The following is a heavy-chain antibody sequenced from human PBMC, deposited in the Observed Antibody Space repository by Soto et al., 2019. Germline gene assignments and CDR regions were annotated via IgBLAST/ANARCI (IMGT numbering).Heavy chain of an antibody. CDR3: ARDVGYCSGGGCYAWFDP. Sequence: GASVKVSCKASGYTFTSYYMHWVRQAPGQGLEWMGIINPSGGSTSYAQKFQGRVTMTRNSLYLQMNSLRVEDTALYYCARDVGYCSGGGCYAWFDPWGQGTLVTVSS. J-gene: IGHJ5*02. CDR2: INPSGGST. D-gene: IGHD2-15*01. CDR1: GYTFTSYY. V-gene: IGHV1-46*01.